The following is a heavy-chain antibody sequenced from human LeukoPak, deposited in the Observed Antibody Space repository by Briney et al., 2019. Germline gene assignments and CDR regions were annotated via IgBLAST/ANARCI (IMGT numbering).Heavy chain of an antibody. V-gene: IGHV1-18*01. CDR1: GYTFTSNG. CDR3: AREHSSSWDQFDH. J-gene: IGHJ4*02. Sequence: ASVKVSCKASGYTFTSNGITWVRQAPGQGLEWMGWFNPENGNTNYAQKVQGRVTMTADTSTSTSYMELRSLRSDDTAVYYCAREHSSSWDQFDHWGQGTLVTVSS. CDR2: FNPENGNT. D-gene: IGHD6-13*01.